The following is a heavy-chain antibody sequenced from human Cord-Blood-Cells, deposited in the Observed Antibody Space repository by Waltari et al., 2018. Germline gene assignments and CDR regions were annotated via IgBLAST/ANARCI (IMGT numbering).Heavy chain of an antibody. Sequence: QLQLQESGPGLVKPSETLSLTCTVSGGSFSSSSYYWGGIRQPPGKGLEWIGSIYYSGSTYYNPSLKSRVTISVDTSKNQFSLKLSSVTAADTAVYYCARHWVWFGELLYFDYWGQGTLVTVSS. J-gene: IGHJ4*02. CDR3: ARHWVWFGELLYFDY. CDR1: GGSFSSSSYY. D-gene: IGHD3-10*01. V-gene: IGHV4-39*01. CDR2: IYYSGST.